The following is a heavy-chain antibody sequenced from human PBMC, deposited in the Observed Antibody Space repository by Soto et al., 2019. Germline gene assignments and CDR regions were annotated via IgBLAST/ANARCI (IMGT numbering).Heavy chain of an antibody. Sequence: SVKVSCKASGVTFSSYAISWVRQAPGQGLEWMGGIIPIFGTANYAQKFQGRVTITADESTSTAYMELSSLRSEDTAVYYCARSDYGDYVEYYYYGMDVWGQGTTVTVSS. V-gene: IGHV1-69*13. D-gene: IGHD4-17*01. CDR3: ARSDYGDYVEYYYYGMDV. J-gene: IGHJ6*02. CDR1: GVTFSSYA. CDR2: IIPIFGTA.